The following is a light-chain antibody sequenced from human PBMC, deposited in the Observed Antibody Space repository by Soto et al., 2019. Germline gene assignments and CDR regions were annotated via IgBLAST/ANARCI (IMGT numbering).Light chain of an antibody. Sequence: QSVLTQPASVSGSPGQSITISCTGTSSDVGGYNFVSWYQQHPGKAHKLMIYKFTNRPSGVSNRFSGSKSGNTASLAISGLQAEDEADYYCSSYTSSSSVVFGGGTKLTVL. CDR3: SSYTSSSSVV. V-gene: IGLV2-14*01. CDR1: SSDVGGYNF. J-gene: IGLJ2*01. CDR2: KFT.